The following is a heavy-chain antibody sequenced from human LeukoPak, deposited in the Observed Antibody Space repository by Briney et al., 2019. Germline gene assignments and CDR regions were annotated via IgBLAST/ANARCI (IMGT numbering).Heavy chain of an antibody. V-gene: IGHV3-33*01. CDR3: AGSLPHVRYSSSWYYFDY. CDR2: IWHDGSEK. J-gene: IGHJ4*02. Sequence: GGSLRLSCAASGFTFSNYGMHWVRQAPGKGLEWVAVIWHDGSEKYYGDSVKGRFTISRDDSKNTLYLQMNSLRAEDTAVYYCAGSLPHVRYSSSWYYFDYWGQGTLVTVSS. D-gene: IGHD6-13*01. CDR1: GFTFSNYG.